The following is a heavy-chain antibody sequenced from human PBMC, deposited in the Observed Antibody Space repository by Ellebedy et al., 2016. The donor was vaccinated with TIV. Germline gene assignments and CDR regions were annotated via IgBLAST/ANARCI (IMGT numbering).Heavy chain of an antibody. V-gene: IGHV3-23*01. CDR3: AKRGYYDSSGYYFDY. Sequence: GGSLRLXCTASGFTFSSYAMSWVRQAPGKGLEWVSAISGSGGSTYYADSVKGRFTISRDNSKNTLYLQMNSLRAEDTAVYYCAKRGYYDSSGYYFDYWGQGTLVTVSS. J-gene: IGHJ4*02. CDR2: ISGSGGST. D-gene: IGHD3-22*01. CDR1: GFTFSSYA.